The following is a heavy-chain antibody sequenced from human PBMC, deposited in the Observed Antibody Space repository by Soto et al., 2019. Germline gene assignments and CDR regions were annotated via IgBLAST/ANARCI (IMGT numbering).Heavy chain of an antibody. Sequence: QVQLVESGGGVVQPGRSLRLSCAASGFTFSSYGMHWVRQAPGKGLEWVAVISYDGSNKYYADSVKGRFTISRDNSKNTLYLQMNSLRAEDTAVYYCAKGGYEGIVVVPAAMGRDAFDIWGQGTMVTVSS. V-gene: IGHV3-30*18. CDR2: ISYDGSNK. J-gene: IGHJ3*02. CDR3: AKGGYEGIVVVPAAMGRDAFDI. D-gene: IGHD2-2*01. CDR1: GFTFSSYG.